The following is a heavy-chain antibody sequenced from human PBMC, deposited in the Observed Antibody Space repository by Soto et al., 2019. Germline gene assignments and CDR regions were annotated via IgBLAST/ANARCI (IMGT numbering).Heavy chain of an antibody. CDR3: ARRTPVGYGMDV. CDR2: ITSNGGNT. V-gene: IGHV3-64*01. J-gene: IGHJ6*02. Sequence: EVQLVESGGGLVQPGGSLRLSCAASGFTFSSYAMHWVRQAPGKGLEYVSVITSNGGNTDYASFVKGRFTISRDNSKNTLYRQMGILRAEDMAVYYCARRTPVGYGMDVWGQGTTVTVSS. CDR1: GFTFSSYA. D-gene: IGHD2-15*01.